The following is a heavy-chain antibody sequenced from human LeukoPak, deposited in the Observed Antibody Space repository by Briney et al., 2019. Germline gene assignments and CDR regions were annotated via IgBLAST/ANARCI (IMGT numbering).Heavy chain of an antibody. D-gene: IGHD6-6*01. CDR3: AKGSAAARPYYFDF. Sequence: GGSLRLSCAASGFTFSQYAMSWVRQAPGKGLEWISAITDSAGSTYYADSVKGRFTISRDNSKNTLDLQMNSLRAEDTAVYYCAKGSAAARPYYFDFWGQGTLVTVSS. CDR2: ITDSAGST. V-gene: IGHV3-23*01. J-gene: IGHJ4*02. CDR1: GFTFSQYA.